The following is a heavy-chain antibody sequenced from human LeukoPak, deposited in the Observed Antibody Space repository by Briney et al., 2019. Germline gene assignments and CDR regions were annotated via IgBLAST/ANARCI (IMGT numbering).Heavy chain of an antibody. CDR2: IIPILNIP. CDR1: GGTFDNSA. D-gene: IGHD1-7*01. J-gene: IGHJ6*02. V-gene: IGHV1-69*04. Sequence: GASVKVSCKASGGTFDNSAINWVRQAPGQGLEWMGRIIPILNIPNYAQKLQGRVTIAADKSTSTAYMELSSLRSDDTAVYYCAREKMELGYYGLDVWGQGTTVTVSS. CDR3: AREKMELGYYGLDV.